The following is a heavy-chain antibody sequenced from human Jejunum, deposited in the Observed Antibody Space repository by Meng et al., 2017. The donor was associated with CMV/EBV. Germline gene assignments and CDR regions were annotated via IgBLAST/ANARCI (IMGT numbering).Heavy chain of an antibody. V-gene: IGHV1-2*06. CDR1: TFTGYF. J-gene: IGHJ6*02. CDR3: AKDLRVSGWEGDYQYYFGMDV. D-gene: IGHD6-19*01. Sequence: TFTGYFLDWVRQAPGQGFEWMGRINPDTGDTTYARKFQGRVTFTRDTSISTAYLELSGLISDDSAIYYCAKDLRVSGWEGDYQYYFGMDVWGRGTLVTVS. CDR2: INPDTGDT.